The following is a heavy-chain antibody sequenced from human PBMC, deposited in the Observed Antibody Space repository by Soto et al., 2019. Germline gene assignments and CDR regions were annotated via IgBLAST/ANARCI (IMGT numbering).Heavy chain of an antibody. CDR1: GGTISSYA. V-gene: IGHV1-69*01. D-gene: IGHD3-10*01. Sequence: SVKVFCKAGGGTISSYASSCVRQAPGQGLEWMGGIIPSFGTANYAQKFQGRVTITADESTSTAYMELSSLRSEDTAVYYCARSSPEGTPFAITMVRGVIPSGFDYWGQGTLVTVSS. J-gene: IGHJ4*02. CDR2: IIPSFGTA. CDR3: ARSSPEGTPFAITMVRGVIPSGFDY.